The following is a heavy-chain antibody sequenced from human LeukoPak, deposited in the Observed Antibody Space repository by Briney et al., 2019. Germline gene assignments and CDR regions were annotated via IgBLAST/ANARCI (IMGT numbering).Heavy chain of an antibody. Sequence: GGSLRLSCAASGFTFSRYWMHWVRQAPGKGLEWVSGISGSGGSTYYADSVKGRLTISRDNSKNTLYLQMNSLRAEDTALYYCAKDGAYYYDSSGFFDYWGQGTLVTVSS. V-gene: IGHV3-23*01. CDR2: ISGSGGST. CDR1: GFTFSRYW. CDR3: AKDGAYYYDSSGFFDY. D-gene: IGHD3-22*01. J-gene: IGHJ4*02.